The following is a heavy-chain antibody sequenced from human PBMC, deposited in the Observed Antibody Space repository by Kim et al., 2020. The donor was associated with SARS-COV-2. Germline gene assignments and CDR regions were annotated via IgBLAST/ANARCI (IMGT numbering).Heavy chain of an antibody. CDR3: ARDPVQLGNFDY. CDR1: GFTFSSYS. CDR2: ISSSSSYI. D-gene: IGHD5-18*01. J-gene: IGHJ4*02. Sequence: GGSLRLSCAASGFTFSSYSMNWVRQAPGKGLEWVSSISSSSSYIYYADSVKGRFTISRDNAKNSLYLQMNSLRAEDTAVYYCARDPVQLGNFDYWGQGTLVTVSS. V-gene: IGHV3-21*01.